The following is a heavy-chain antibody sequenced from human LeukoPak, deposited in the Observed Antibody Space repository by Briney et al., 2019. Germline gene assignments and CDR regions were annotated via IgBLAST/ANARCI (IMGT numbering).Heavy chain of an antibody. V-gene: IGHV3-48*04. J-gene: IGHJ4*02. CDR1: GFTFSSYS. CDR3: ARAISSGWYTN. D-gene: IGHD6-19*01. CDR2: ISSSSSTI. Sequence: GGSLRLSCAASGFTFSSYSMNWVRQAPGKGLEWVSYISSSSSTIYYADSVKGRFTISRDNAKNSLYLQMNSLRAEDTAVYYCARAISSGWYTNWGQGTLVTVSS.